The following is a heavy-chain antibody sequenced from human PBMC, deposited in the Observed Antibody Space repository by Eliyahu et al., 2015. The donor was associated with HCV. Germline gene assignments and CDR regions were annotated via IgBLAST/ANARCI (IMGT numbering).Heavy chain of an antibody. CDR1: GYPLTSYA. Sequence: QVQLVQSGAEVKKPGASVKVSCKASGYPLTSYAMHWVRQAPGQRLEWMGWINAGNGNTKYSQKFQGRVTITRDTSASTAYMELSSLRSEDTAVYYCARSPAYYYYMDVWGKGTTVTVSS. CDR2: INAGNGNT. J-gene: IGHJ6*03. D-gene: IGHD2-2*01. CDR3: ARSPAYYYYMDV. V-gene: IGHV1-3*01.